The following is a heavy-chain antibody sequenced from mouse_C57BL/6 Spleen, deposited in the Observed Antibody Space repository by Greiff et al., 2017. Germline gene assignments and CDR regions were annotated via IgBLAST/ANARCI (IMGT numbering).Heavy chain of an antibody. CDR1: GYSITSGYY. J-gene: IGHJ2*01. CDR3: ARDRGYGSSSYYFDY. D-gene: IGHD1-1*01. Sequence: EVKLMESGPGLVKPSQSLSLTCSVTGYSITSGYYWNWIRQFPGNKLEWMGYISYDGSNNYNPSLKNRISITRDTSKNQFFLKLNSVTTEDTATYYCARDRGYGSSSYYFDYWGQGTTLTVSS. V-gene: IGHV3-6*01. CDR2: ISYDGSN.